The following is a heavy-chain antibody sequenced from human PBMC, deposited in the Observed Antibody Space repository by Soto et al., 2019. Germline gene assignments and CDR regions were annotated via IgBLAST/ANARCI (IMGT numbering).Heavy chain of an antibody. CDR2: INTDGSGT. CDR1: GFPFSSYW. J-gene: IGHJ4*02. D-gene: IGHD6-19*01. Sequence: EVQLVESGGGLVQPGGSLRLSCAASGFPFSSYWMHWVRQAPGKGLVWVSRINTDGSGTAYADSVRGRFTISRDNAKNTRYLQRDSLRVEDTGVYYCSKVHSSGSASLDYWGQGTLVTVSS. CDR3: SKVHSSGSASLDY. V-gene: IGHV3-74*01.